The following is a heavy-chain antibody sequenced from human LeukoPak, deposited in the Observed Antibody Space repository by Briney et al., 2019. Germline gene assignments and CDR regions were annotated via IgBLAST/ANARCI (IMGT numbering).Heavy chain of an antibody. CDR3: ATDYDFWSGSIYANY. J-gene: IGHJ4*02. D-gene: IGHD3-3*01. V-gene: IGHV4-39*07. CDR1: GGSISSSSYY. Sequence: SETLSLTCTVSGGSISSSSYYWGWIRQPPGKGLEWIGSIYYSGSTYYIPSLKSRVTISVDTSKNQFSLKLSSVTAADTAVYYCATDYDFWSGSIYANYWGQGTLVTVSS. CDR2: IYYSGST.